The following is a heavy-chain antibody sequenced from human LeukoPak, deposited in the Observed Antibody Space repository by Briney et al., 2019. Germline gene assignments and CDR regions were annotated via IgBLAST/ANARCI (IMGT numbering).Heavy chain of an antibody. Sequence: PGGSLRLSCAASGFTFDDHGMSWVRQAPGKGLEWVAGINWNGGSTGYADSVKGRFTISRDNAKNSLYLQMNSLRAEDTALYYCARSLGAAVSYYYYYMDVWGKGTTVTVSS. CDR3: ARSLGAAVSYYYYYMDV. V-gene: IGHV3-20*04. D-gene: IGHD3-16*01. J-gene: IGHJ6*03. CDR2: INWNGGST. CDR1: GFTFDDHG.